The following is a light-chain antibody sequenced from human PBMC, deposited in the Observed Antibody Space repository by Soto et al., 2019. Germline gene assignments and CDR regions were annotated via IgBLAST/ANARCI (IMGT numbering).Light chain of an antibody. CDR3: QQRNIWPPVT. CDR1: QSVSNNY. CDR2: GAF. Sequence: EIVLTQSPGTLSLSPGERATLSCRASQSVSNNYLAWYQQNPGQAPRLLIYGAFNRATGISARFSGSGSGTDFTLTINSLEPEDFAVYYCQQRNIWPPVTFGQGTRLEIK. J-gene: IGKJ5*01. V-gene: IGKV3-11*01.